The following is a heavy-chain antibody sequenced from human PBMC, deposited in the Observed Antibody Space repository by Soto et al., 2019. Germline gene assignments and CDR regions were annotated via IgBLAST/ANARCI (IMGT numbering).Heavy chain of an antibody. CDR1: GFTFSSYA. CDR2: ISGSGGST. D-gene: IGHD2-8*01. Sequence: GGSLRLSCAASGFTFSSYAMSWVRQAPGKGLEWVSAISGSGGSTYYADSVKGRFTISRDNSKNTLYLQMNSLRAEDTAVYYCAKPANCTNGVCYPYYFDYWGQGTLVTVSS. V-gene: IGHV3-23*01. CDR3: AKPANCTNGVCYPYYFDY. J-gene: IGHJ4*02.